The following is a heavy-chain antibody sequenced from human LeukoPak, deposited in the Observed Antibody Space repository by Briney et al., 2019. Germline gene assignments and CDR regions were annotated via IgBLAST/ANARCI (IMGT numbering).Heavy chain of an antibody. J-gene: IGHJ3*02. Sequence: GGSLRLSCAASGFSVSNNYMSWVRQAPGKGLEWVSVFYNGVNTYYADSVKGRFTISRDNSKNTLYLQMGSLRDEDMAVYYCARALTFYYSDAFDIWGQGTMVTVSS. CDR2: FYNGVNT. CDR3: ARALTFYYSDAFDI. CDR1: GFSVSNNY. V-gene: IGHV3-66*01. D-gene: IGHD3-22*01.